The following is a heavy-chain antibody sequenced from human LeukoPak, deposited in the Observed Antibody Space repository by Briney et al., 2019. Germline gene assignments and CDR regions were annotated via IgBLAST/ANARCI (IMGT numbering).Heavy chain of an antibody. CDR1: GFTFSSYW. J-gene: IGHJ4*02. V-gene: IGHV3-30*03. CDR2: ISYDGSNK. D-gene: IGHD3-16*02. CDR3: ARPRLRLGELSPLYYFDY. Sequence: GGSLRLSCAASGFTFSSYWMSWVRQAPGKGLEWVAVISYDGSNKYYADSVKGRFTISRDNSKNTLYLQMNSLRAGDTAVYYCARPRLRLGELSPLYYFDYWGQGTLVTVSS.